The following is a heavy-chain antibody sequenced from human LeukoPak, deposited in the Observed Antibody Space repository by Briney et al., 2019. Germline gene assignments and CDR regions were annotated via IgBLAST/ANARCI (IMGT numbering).Heavy chain of an antibody. J-gene: IGHJ4*02. CDR3: ARSGPRRDGCNLDY. V-gene: IGHV4-59*01. CDR2: ITYSGST. D-gene: IGHD5-24*01. Sequence: SETLSLTCSVSGVSISNYYWTWIRQPPGKGLEWIGYITYSGSTYYNSSLKSRVTIAIDASKNQFSLNVNSVTAADTAVYYCARSGPRRDGCNLDYWGQGTLVTVSS. CDR1: GVSISNYY.